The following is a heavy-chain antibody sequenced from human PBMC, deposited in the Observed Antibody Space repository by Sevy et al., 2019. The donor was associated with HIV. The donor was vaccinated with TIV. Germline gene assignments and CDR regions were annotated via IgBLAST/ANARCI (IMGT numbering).Heavy chain of an antibody. CDR3: ARKYDSSGYFDY. J-gene: IGHJ4*02. Sequence: GGSLRLSCAASGFTFSNYAMNWVRQAPGKGLEWVSGISGSGGSGEQTNYADSVKGRFTISRDDSKNSLYLQLNSLRPEDTAIYYCARKYDSSGYFDYWGQGTLVTVSS. CDR1: GFTFSNYA. V-gene: IGHV3-23*01. CDR2: ISGSGGSGEQT. D-gene: IGHD3-22*01.